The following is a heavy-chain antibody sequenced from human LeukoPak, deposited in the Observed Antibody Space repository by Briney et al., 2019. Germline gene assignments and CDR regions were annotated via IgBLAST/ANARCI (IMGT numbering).Heavy chain of an antibody. CDR2: IYYSGST. J-gene: IGHJ6*02. CDR3: ARHSRYYYGMDV. V-gene: IGHV4-59*08. Sequence: SETLSLTCTVSGGSISGYWCSWIRQPPGKGLEWIGYIYYSGSTDYNPSLQSRVTISVDTSKNQFSLKLTSVTAADTAVYYCARHSRYYYGMDVWGQGTTVTVSS. CDR1: GGSISGYW.